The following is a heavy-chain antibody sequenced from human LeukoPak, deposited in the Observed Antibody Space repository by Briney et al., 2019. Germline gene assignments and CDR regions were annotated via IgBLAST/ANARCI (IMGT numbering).Heavy chain of an antibody. CDR3: ARARLDGDLTGESLY. CDR1: GYPFDNYG. CDR2: ISAYNGNT. Sequence: ASVKVSCKPSGYPFDNYGLTWVRQAPGQGLEWMGWISAYNGNTHYAQKFRGRLTMTTDTSTTTAYLELRSLKSDDTAVYCCARARLDGDLTGESLYWGQGTLVTVSS. J-gene: IGHJ4*02. V-gene: IGHV1-18*01. D-gene: IGHD4-17*01.